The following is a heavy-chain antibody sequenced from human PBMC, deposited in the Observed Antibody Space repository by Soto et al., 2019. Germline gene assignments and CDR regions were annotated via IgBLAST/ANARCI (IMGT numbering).Heavy chain of an antibody. D-gene: IGHD2-15*01. J-gene: IGHJ4*02. CDR3: ARTFCSGGGCYSEFDY. Sequence: QITLKESGPTLVKPTQTLTLTCTYSGFSLITNGVGVGWIRQPPGKALEWLALIYWDDDKRFSPSLKTRLTFTKDTYKNQVVLTMSNMDPVDTATYYCARTFCSGGGCYSEFDYRGQGILVTVSS. CDR2: IYWDDDK. V-gene: IGHV2-5*02. CDR1: GFSLITNGVG.